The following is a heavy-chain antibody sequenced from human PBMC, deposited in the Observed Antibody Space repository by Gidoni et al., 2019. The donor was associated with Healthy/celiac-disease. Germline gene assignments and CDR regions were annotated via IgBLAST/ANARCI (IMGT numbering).Heavy chain of an antibody. J-gene: IGHJ4*02. Sequence: EVQQLEAGGGLVQPGGSLRLSCAASGFTFGSYAMSWVRQAQGKGLCWVSAISGSGGSTYYADSVKGRFTISRDNSKNTLYLQMNSLRAEYTAVYYCAKDSGWYGWGQGTLVTVSS. CDR1: GFTFGSYA. V-gene: IGHV3-23*01. CDR3: AKDSGWYG. CDR2: ISGSGGST. D-gene: IGHD6-19*01.